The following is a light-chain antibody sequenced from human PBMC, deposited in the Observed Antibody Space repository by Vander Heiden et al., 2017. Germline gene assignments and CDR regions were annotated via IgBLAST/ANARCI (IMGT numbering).Light chain of an antibody. CDR3: QTWGTGIGV. CDR1: SGDSTYV. V-gene: IGLV4-69*02. J-gene: IGLJ3*02. CDR2: VNGDGSQ. Sequence: QLVLTQSPSASASLGASVQLTCTLSSGDSTYVSARHQQQPGKGPRYLMKVNGDGSQSKGDGVPDRFSGSRSGAALYVTISSLRSEDEADYYCQTWGTGIGVFGGGTKLTVL.